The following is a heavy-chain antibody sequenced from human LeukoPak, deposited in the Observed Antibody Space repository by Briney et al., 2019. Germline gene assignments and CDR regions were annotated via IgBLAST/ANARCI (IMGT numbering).Heavy chain of an antibody. D-gene: IGHD3-22*01. CDR1: GFIFSNNW. V-gene: IGHV3-7*01. CDR2: IKEDGSDN. J-gene: IGHJ4*02. CDR3: ARLYKHDSSIYRPVDY. Sequence: PGGSLRFSCATSGFIFSNNWMSRLRQAQGKGLEGVANIKEDGSDNYYVDSVRGRFTISRDDAKNSLYLQMNSLRAEDTAVYYCARLYKHDSSIYRPVDYWGQGTLVSVSS.